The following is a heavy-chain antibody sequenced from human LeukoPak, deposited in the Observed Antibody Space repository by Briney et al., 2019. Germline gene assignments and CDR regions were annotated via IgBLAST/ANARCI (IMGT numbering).Heavy chain of an antibody. CDR3: AKGKYSTSMDV. D-gene: IGHD2-8*01. CDR1: GFPFSSYG. Sequence: GGSLRLSCVASGFPFSSYGMHWVRQAPGKGLEWVAVIWSVGGAEYYADSVKGRFTISRDNSKNTLYLQMNSLRAEDTAVYYCAKGKYSTSMDVWGQGTTVTVSS. V-gene: IGHV3-30*02. CDR2: IWSVGGAE. J-gene: IGHJ6*02.